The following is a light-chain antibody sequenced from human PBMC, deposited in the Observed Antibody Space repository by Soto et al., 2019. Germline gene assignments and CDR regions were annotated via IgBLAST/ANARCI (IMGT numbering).Light chain of an antibody. CDR3: HQVNGYPRDIT. CDR2: AAS. CDR1: QSVLYSSNSNND. V-gene: IGKV4-1*01. Sequence: DIMMTQSPDSLAAFLGERATINCKSSQSVLYSSNSNNDLAWYQQRQRKAPKRLIYAASTLQSGVTSRFSGSGSGTDFTLTISSLQPEDVATYYCHQVNGYPRDITFGGGTKVDIK. J-gene: IGKJ4*01.